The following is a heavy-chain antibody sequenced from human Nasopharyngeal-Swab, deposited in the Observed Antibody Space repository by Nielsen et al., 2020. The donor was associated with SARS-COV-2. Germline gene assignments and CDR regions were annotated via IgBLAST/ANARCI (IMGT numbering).Heavy chain of an antibody. Sequence: SVKVSCKASGGTFSSYAISWVRQAPGQGLEWMGGIIPIFGTANYAQKFQGRVTITADESTSTAYMELRSLRSDDTAVYYCARVNLGMIVVVEDYWGQGTLVTVSS. V-gene: IGHV1-69*13. J-gene: IGHJ4*02. CDR3: ARVNLGMIVVVEDY. D-gene: IGHD3-22*01. CDR1: GGTFSSYA. CDR2: IIPIFGTA.